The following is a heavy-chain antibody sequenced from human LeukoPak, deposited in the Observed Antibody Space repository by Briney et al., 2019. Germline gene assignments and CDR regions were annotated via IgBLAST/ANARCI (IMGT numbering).Heavy chain of an antibody. CDR3: ARGALTGYYRALTYYYMDV. Sequence: GGSLRLSCAASGFTFDDYGMSWVRQAPGKGLEWVSGINWNGGSTGYADSVKGRFIISRDNARNSLYLQMNSLRAEDTAVYYCARGALTGYYRALTYYYMDVWGKGTTVTVSS. CDR1: GFTFDDYG. D-gene: IGHD3-9*01. V-gene: IGHV3-20*04. CDR2: INWNGGST. J-gene: IGHJ6*03.